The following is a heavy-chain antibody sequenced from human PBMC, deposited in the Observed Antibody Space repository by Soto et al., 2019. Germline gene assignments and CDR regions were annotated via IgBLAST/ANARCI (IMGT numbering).Heavy chain of an antibody. Sequence: SVKVSCKASGGTFSSYAISWVRQAPGQGLEWMGGIIPIFGTANYAQKFQGRVTITADESTSTAYMELSSLRSEDTAVYYCASSKPGIAAAGPSFDYWGQGTLVTVSS. CDR1: GGTFSSYA. CDR2: IIPIFGTA. D-gene: IGHD6-13*01. J-gene: IGHJ4*02. CDR3: ASSKPGIAAAGPSFDY. V-gene: IGHV1-69*13.